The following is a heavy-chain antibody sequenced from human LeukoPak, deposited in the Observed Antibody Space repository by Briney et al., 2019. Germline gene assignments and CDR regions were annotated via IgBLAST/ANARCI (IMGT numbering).Heavy chain of an antibody. J-gene: IGHJ4*02. CDR1: GGSLSRYY. Sequence: SETLSLTCTVSGGSLSRYYWSWIRQPPGKGLEWIGYIYYSGSTNYNPSLKSRVTISVDTSKNQFSLKLSSVTAADTAVYYCARAGRDGYSYFDYWGQGTLVTVSS. CDR3: ARAGRDGYSYFDY. V-gene: IGHV4-59*01. CDR2: IYYSGST. D-gene: IGHD5-24*01.